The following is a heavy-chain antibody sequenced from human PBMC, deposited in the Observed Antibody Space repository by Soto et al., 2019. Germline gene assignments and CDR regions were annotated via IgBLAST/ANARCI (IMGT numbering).Heavy chain of an antibody. V-gene: IGHV5-51*01. Sequence: PGESLKISCKGSGYSFTSYWIAWVLQMPEKGLEWMGIIYPGDSDTRYSPSFQGQVTISADKSIGIAFLQWSSLKASDTATYYCARGTALKYQSDYWGQGTPVTVSS. J-gene: IGHJ4*02. CDR1: GYSFTSYW. CDR2: IYPGDSDT. CDR3: ARGTALKYQSDY.